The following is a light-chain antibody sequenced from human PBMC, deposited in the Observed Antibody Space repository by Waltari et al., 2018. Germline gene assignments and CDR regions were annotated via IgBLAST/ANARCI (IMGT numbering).Light chain of an antibody. Sequence: SYDLTQPPSVSVSPGQTASITCPGDKLGDKYACWYQQKPGQSPVVVIYKDSQRPSGIPERFSGSNSGNTATLTISGAQALDEADYYCQAWDSNVVIFGGGTKLTVL. V-gene: IGLV3-1*01. CDR2: KDS. CDR3: QAWDSNVVI. CDR1: KLGDKY. J-gene: IGLJ2*01.